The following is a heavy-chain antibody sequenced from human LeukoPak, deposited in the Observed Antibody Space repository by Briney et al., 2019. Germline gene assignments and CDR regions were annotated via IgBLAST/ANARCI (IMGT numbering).Heavy chain of an antibody. CDR2: INPNSGDT. CDR1: GYTFTDYY. V-gene: IGHV1-2*02. CDR3: TRDGGQHLGVLDY. Sequence: ASVKVSCKTSGYTFTDYYMHWVRQAPGQGLEWMGWINPNSGDTNYPQKFQGRVTMTRDTSITTAYMELSRLRSDDTAVYYCTRDGGQHLGVLDYWGQGTLVTVSS. J-gene: IGHJ4*02. D-gene: IGHD2-2*01.